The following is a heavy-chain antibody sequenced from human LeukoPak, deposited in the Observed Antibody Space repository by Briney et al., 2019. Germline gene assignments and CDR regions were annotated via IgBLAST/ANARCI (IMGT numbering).Heavy chain of an antibody. CDR1: GYTLTELS. J-gene: IGHJ4*02. D-gene: IGHD3-10*01. Sequence: ASVTVSCKVSGYTLTELSMHWVRQAPGKGREWMGGFDPEDGETIYAQKFQGRVTMTEDTSTDTAYMELSSLRSEDTAVYYCATENYYGSGLDYWGQGTLVTVSS. CDR2: FDPEDGET. V-gene: IGHV1-24*01. CDR3: ATENYYGSGLDY.